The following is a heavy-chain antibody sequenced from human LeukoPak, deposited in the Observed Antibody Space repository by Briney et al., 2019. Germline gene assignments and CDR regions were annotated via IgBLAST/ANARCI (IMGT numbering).Heavy chain of an antibody. CDR1: GYSISSGYY. CDR3: ASSGIAAAGTLYFDY. V-gene: IGHV4-61*02. Sequence: PSGTLSLTCTVSGYSISSGYYWSWIRQPAGKGLEWIGRIYTSGSTNYNPSLKSRVTISVDTSKNQFSLKLSSVTAADTAVYYCASSGIAAAGTLYFDYWGQGTLVTVSS. D-gene: IGHD6-13*01. J-gene: IGHJ4*02. CDR2: IYTSGST.